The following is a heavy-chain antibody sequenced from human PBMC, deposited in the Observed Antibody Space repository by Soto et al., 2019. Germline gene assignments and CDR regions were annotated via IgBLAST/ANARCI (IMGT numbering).Heavy chain of an antibody. CDR1: GGSISSDY. V-gene: IGHV4-4*07. CDR3: ARDPTTAGTVNWFDP. Sequence: VQLQESGPGLVKPSETLSLICTVSGGSISSDYLSWIRQPAGKGLEWIGRVYTSGYSKSNPSLKSRVNMSVDTSKTQFSLNLSSVTAADPAVYYGARDPTTAGTVNWFDPWGQGTLVTVSS. D-gene: IGHD4-17*01. CDR2: VYTSGYS. J-gene: IGHJ5*02.